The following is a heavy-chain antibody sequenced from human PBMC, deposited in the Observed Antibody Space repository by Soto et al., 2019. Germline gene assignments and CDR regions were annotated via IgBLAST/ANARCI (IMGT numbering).Heavy chain of an antibody. J-gene: IGHJ4*02. Sequence: ASVKVSCKASGGTFSSYAISWVRQAPGQGLEWMGGIIPIFGTANYAQKFQGRVTITADESTSTAYMELSSLRSEDTAVYYCASTSYYYGSGSYYNHFDYWGQGTLVTVSS. V-gene: IGHV1-69*13. CDR3: ASTSYYYGSGSYYNHFDY. CDR1: GGTFSSYA. D-gene: IGHD3-10*01. CDR2: IIPIFGTA.